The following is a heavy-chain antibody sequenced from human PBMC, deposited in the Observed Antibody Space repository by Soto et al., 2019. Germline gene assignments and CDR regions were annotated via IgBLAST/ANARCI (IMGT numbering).Heavy chain of an antibody. J-gene: IGHJ3*01. V-gene: IGHV3-23*01. CDR2: ISGNGAGT. CDR3: AKDTVGGYSFWSGYYSGGLDV. Sequence: EVKLLESGGGLAQPGGSLRLSCVGSGFTFDSYAISWVRQAPGKGLQWISAISGNGAGTDYAHSVKGRFTISRDNSKNTVHLQMNSLRAEDTALYYCAKDTVGGYSFWSGYYSGGLDVWGQGTMVTVSS. CDR1: GFTFDSYA. D-gene: IGHD3-3*01.